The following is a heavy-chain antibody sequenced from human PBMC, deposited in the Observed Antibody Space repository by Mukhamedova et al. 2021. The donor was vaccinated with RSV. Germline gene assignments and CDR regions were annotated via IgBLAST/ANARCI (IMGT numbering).Heavy chain of an antibody. Sequence: KVHGGTTVYAASVKGRFTISRDDSKSLAYLQMNSLKTEDTAVYYCTSTSGLGFGEFHWYFDLWGRGTLVTVSS. CDR3: TSTSGLGFGEFHWYFDL. J-gene: IGHJ2*01. D-gene: IGHD3-10*01. V-gene: IGHV3-49*02. CDR2: KVHGGTT.